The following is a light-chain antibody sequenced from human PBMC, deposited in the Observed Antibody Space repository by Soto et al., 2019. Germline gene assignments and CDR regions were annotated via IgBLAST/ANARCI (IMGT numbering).Light chain of an antibody. J-gene: IGKJ1*01. V-gene: IGKV1-9*01. Sequence: DIQLTQSPSFLSASVGDRVTITCRASQGISSYLAWYQLKPGKAPKLLISTASSLQSGVPSRFSGSGSGTEFTLTISSLQPEDFATYYCQQLDSYPRTF. CDR3: QQLDSYPRT. CDR2: TAS. CDR1: QGISSY.